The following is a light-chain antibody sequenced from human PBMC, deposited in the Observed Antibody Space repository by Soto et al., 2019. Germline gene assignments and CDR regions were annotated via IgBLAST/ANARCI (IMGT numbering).Light chain of an antibody. CDR1: QSINKW. Sequence: IRMTQSPSSFSASTGDRVTITCQASQSINKWLAWHQQKPGKAPKLLIYDASSLQSGVPPRFSGSGSGTEFTLTIRSLQPDDIATYYCQQYSSYSAWTFGEGTKVDIK. V-gene: IGKV1-5*01. CDR2: DAS. J-gene: IGKJ1*01. CDR3: QQYSSYSAWT.